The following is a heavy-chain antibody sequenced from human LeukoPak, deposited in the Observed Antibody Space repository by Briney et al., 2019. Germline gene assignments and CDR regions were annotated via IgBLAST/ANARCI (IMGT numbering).Heavy chain of an antibody. CDR3: ARDNSVRDEAWWFNP. CDR2: ISPSGGST. J-gene: IGHJ5*02. CDR1: GYTFTSNY. V-gene: IGHV1-46*01. Sequence: ASVKVSCKAFGYTFTSNYMHWVRQAPGQGPEWMGVISPSGGSTTYAQKFQGRVTLTRDMSTSTYYLELSSRRSEDMAVYYCARDNSVRDEAWWFNPWGQGTLVTVSS. D-gene: IGHD5-24*01.